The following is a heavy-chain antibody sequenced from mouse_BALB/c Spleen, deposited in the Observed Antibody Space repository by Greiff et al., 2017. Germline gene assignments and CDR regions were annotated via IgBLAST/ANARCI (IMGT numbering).Heavy chain of an antibody. CDR3: ARDRDGRYGNYEKVLFAY. D-gene: IGHD2-1*01. J-gene: IGHJ3*01. CDR1: GFTFSSYA. CDR2: ISSGGSYT. V-gene: IGHV5-9-4*01. Sequence: EVMLVESGGGLVKPGGSLKLSCAASGFTFSSYAMSWVRQSPEKRLEWVAEISSGGSYTYYPDTVTGRFTISRDNAKNTLYLEMSSLRSEDTAMYYCARDRDGRYGNYEKVLFAYWGQGTLVTVSA.